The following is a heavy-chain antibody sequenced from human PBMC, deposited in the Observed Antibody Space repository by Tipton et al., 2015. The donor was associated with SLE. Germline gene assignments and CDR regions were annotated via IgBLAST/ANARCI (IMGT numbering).Heavy chain of an antibody. D-gene: IGHD7-27*01. CDR2: INHSGST. Sequence: TLSLTCTVSGASLSSFFWAWIRQPPGKGLEWIGEINHSGSTNYKPSLKSRVTISVDTSKNQFSLSLISVTAADTAVYYCARLTPWGYDYWGPGMLVTVSS. CDR3: ARLTPWGYDY. CDR1: GASLSSFF. V-gene: IGHV4-34*01. J-gene: IGHJ4*02.